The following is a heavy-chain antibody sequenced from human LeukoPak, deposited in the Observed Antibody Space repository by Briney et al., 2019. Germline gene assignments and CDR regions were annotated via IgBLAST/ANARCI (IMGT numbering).Heavy chain of an antibody. V-gene: IGHV3-48*03. D-gene: IGHD3-3*01. CDR1: GITFDYHA. CDR3: ARTIWSGYSADAFDI. J-gene: IGHJ3*02. CDR2: ISSSGSTI. Sequence: PGGSLRLSCVVSGITFDYHALSWVRQAPGKGLEWVSYISSSGSTIYYADSVKGRFTISRDNAKNSLYLQMNSLRAEDTAVYYCARTIWSGYSADAFDIWGQGTMVTVSS.